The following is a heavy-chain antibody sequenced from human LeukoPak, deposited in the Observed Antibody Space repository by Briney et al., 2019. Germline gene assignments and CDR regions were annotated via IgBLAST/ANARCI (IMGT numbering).Heavy chain of an antibody. D-gene: IGHD2-15*01. Sequence: GGSLRLSCAASGFTFSSYAMDWVRQAPGKGLEWVSGISGSGGSTYYADSVKGRFTISRDTSKNTLYLQMNSLRAEDTAVYYCAKDRCGSSCFANFDYWGQGTLVTVSS. CDR2: ISGSGGST. CDR3: AKDRCGSSCFANFDY. J-gene: IGHJ4*02. CDR1: GFTFSSYA. V-gene: IGHV3-23*01.